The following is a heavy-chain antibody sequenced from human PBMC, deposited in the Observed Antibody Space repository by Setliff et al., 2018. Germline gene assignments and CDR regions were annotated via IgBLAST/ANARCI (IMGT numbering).Heavy chain of an antibody. CDR3: TVYNTGSSKDHY. D-gene: IGHD2-8*02. V-gene: IGHV4-38-2*02. J-gene: IGHJ4*02. Sequence: TSETLSLTCTVSGYSISSGYYWGWIRQPPGKGLEWIGSINHSGSTYYNPSLKSRVTISVDTSKNQLSLKLSSVTAADTALYYCTVYNTGSSKDHYWGQGTPVTVSS. CDR1: GYSISSGYY. CDR2: INHSGST.